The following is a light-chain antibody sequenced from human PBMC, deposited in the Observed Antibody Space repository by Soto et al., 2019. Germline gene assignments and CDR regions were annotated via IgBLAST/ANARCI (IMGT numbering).Light chain of an antibody. J-gene: IGKJ4*01. V-gene: IGKV1-5*01. CDR3: QQYNRYSLT. CDR1: QSINRL. Sequence: DIPMTQSPSTLSASVGDRVTITCRASQSINRLLAWYQQKPGQAPKLLIYDASNLESGVPSRFSGSGSGTEFALTISGLQPDDFGSYYCQQYNRYSLTFGGGTKVEIK. CDR2: DAS.